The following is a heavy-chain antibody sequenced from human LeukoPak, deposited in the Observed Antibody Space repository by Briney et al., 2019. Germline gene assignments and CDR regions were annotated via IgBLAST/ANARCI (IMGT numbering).Heavy chain of an antibody. CDR1: GFTFSTFW. CDR3: ARAPGYSSGWPDWYFDL. D-gene: IGHD6-19*01. V-gene: IGHV3-7*03. J-gene: IGHJ2*01. CDR2: IKQDGSET. Sequence: GGSLRLSCAASGFTFSTFWMNWVRQAPGQGLEWVANIKQDGSETYYVDSVKGRFTISRDNAKNSLYLQMNSLRAEDTALYHCARAPGYSSGWPDWYFDLWGRGTLVTVSS.